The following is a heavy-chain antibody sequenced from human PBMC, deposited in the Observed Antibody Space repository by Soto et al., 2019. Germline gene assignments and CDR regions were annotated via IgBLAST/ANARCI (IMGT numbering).Heavy chain of an antibody. CDR1: GGSINYNSYY. Sequence: PSETLSLTCSVSGGSINYNSYYWGWIRQPPGKGLEWVGGIFYTGTTYYSPSLKDRVTISVDTSKKSFSLNLTSVTAADTAVYFCARLVVVAPVANAWGQGTLVTVSS. CDR2: IFYTGTT. J-gene: IGHJ5*02. CDR3: ARLVVVAPVANA. D-gene: IGHD2-2*01. V-gene: IGHV4-39*02.